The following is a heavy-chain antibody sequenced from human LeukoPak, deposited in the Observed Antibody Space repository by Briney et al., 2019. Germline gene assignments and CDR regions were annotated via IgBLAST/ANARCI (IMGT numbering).Heavy chain of an antibody. D-gene: IGHD5-12*01. J-gene: IGHJ4*02. CDR1: GFTFSSYA. V-gene: IGHV3-23*01. CDR3: AKDRGRRDGYNVNYFDH. CDR2: VSGSGDNT. Sequence: GGSLRLSCAASGFTFSSYAMSWVRQAPGKGLEWVSAVSGSGDNTYYADSVKGRFTISRDNSKNTLYLQMNSLRAEDTAVYYCAKDRGRRDGYNVNYFDHWGQGTLVTVSS.